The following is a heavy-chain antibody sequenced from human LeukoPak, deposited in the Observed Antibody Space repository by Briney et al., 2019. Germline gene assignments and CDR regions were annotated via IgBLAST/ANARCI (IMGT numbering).Heavy chain of an antibody. CDR2: INPSGGST. J-gene: IGHJ4*02. D-gene: IGHD1-7*01. CDR1: GYTFTTYA. V-gene: IGHV1-46*01. CDR3: ARLLKVNYYFDY. Sequence: ASVKVSCKASGYTFTTYAMNWVRQAPGQGLEWMGIINPSGGSTSYAQKFQGRVTMTRDTSTSTAYMELSSLRSEDTAVYYCARLLKVNYYFDYWGQGTLVTVSS.